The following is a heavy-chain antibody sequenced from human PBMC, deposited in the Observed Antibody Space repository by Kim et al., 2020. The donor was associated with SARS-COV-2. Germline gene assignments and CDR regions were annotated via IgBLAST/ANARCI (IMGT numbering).Heavy chain of an antibody. V-gene: IGHV4-34*01. D-gene: IGHD6-19*01. J-gene: IGHJ6*02. CDR3: ARATYSSGWPDYGMDV. Sequence: LKSRVTISVDTSKNQFSLKLSSVTAADTAVYYCARATYSSGWPDYGMDVWGQGTTVTVSS.